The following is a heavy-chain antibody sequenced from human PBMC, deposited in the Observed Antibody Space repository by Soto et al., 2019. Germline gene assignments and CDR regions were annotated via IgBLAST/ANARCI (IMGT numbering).Heavy chain of an antibody. CDR2: IYYSGST. J-gene: IGHJ6*03. V-gene: IGHV4-39*01. CDR1: GGSISSSSYY. CDR3: ARVIPPVDCSSTSCYPYYYYYMDV. Sequence: QLQLQESGPGLVKPSETLSLTCTVSGGSISSSSYYWGWIRQPPGKGLEWIGSIYYSGSTYYNPSLKSRVTISVDTSKNQFSLKLSSVTAADTAVYYCARVIPPVDCSSTSCYPYYYYYMDVWGKGTTVTVSS. D-gene: IGHD2-2*01.